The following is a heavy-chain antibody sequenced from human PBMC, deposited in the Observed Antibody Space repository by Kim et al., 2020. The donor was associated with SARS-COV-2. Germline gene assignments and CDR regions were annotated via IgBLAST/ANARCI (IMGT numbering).Heavy chain of an antibody. D-gene: IGHD1-26*01. J-gene: IGHJ4*02. CDR2: INHSGST. CDR1: GGSFSGYY. Sequence: SETLSLTCAVYGGSFSGYYWSWIRQPPGKGLEWIGEINHSGSTNYNPSLRSRVTISVDTSKNQFSLKLSSVTAADTAVYYCARGSHYRLRVFDYWGQGTLVTVSS. CDR3: ARGSHYRLRVFDY. V-gene: IGHV4-34*01.